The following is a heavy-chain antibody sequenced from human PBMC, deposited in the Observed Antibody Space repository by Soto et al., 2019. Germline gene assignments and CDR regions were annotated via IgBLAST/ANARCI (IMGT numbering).Heavy chain of an antibody. CDR2: INPNSGGT. J-gene: IGHJ4*02. CDR1: GYTFTDYY. D-gene: IGHD5-18*01. Sequence: GASVKVSCKASGYTFTDYYMHWVRQAPGQGLEWMGWINPNSGGTNYAQKFQGWVTMTRDTSISTAYMELSRLRSDGTAVYYCARQDGYSYGYYFVYWGQGTLVTVS. V-gene: IGHV1-2*04. CDR3: ARQDGYSYGYYFVY.